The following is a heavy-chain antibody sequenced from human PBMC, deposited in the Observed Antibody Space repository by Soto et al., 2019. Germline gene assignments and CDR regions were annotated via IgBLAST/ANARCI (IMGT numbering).Heavy chain of an antibody. Sequence: GGSLRLSCAASGFTFSSYGMHWVRQAPGKGLEWVAVIWYDGSNKYYADSVKGRFTISRDNSKNTLYLQMNSLRAEDTAVYYCARDPHYCTNGVCYSNWFDPWGQGTLVTVSS. CDR2: IWYDGSNK. J-gene: IGHJ5*02. D-gene: IGHD2-8*01. CDR1: GFTFSSYG. CDR3: ARDPHYCTNGVCYSNWFDP. V-gene: IGHV3-33*01.